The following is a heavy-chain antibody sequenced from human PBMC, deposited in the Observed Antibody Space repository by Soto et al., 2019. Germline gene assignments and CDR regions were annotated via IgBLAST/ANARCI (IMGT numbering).Heavy chain of an antibody. CDR3: ASAGVTYYYAP. D-gene: IGHD3-10*01. CDR2: ISAYNGNT. V-gene: IGHV1-18*01. J-gene: IGHJ5*02. CDR1: GYTVTSYG. Sequence: VKVACNSSGYTVTSYGITLVRQAPGQGLEWMGWISAYNGNTNYAQKLXGRVTXXXDTSTSTAYMELRSLRSDDTAVYYCASAGVTYYYAPWGQGTLVTVSS.